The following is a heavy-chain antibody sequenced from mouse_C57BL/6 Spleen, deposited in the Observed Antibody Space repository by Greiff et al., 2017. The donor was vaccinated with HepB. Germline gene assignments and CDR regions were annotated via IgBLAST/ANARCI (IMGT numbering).Heavy chain of an antibody. CDR1: GYTFTDYN. J-gene: IGHJ1*03. Sequence: VQLQQSGPELVKPGASVKMSCKASGYTFTDYNMHWVKQSHGKSLEWIGYINPNNGGTSYNQKFKGKATLTVNKSSSTAYMELRSLTSEDSAVYYCARGYYGSSYGWYFDVWGTGTTVTVSS. CDR3: ARGYYGSSYGWYFDV. D-gene: IGHD1-1*01. CDR2: INPNNGGT. V-gene: IGHV1-22*01.